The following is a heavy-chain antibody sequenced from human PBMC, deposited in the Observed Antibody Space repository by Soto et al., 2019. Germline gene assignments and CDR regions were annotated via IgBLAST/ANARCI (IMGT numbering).Heavy chain of an antibody. Sequence: EVQLLESGGGLVQPGGSLRLSCAASGFTFSSYAMNWVRQAPGKGLEWVATISISGGSSYVADSVRGHFTISRDNSKNSLYLQMNGLRAEDTAVYYCAKDAVRAFDYWGQGTLVIVSS. V-gene: IGHV3-23*01. D-gene: IGHD3-16*02. CDR1: GFTFSSYA. CDR2: ISISGGSS. J-gene: IGHJ4*02. CDR3: AKDAVRAFDY.